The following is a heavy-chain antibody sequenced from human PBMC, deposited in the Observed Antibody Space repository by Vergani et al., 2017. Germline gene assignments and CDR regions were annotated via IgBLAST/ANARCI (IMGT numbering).Heavy chain of an antibody. D-gene: IGHD2-15*01. CDR1: GYTFTSYY. CDR2: INPSGGST. J-gene: IGHJ6*02. CDR3: ARHRGWGLVVVAATPWYYYYGMDV. Sequence: QVQLVQSGAEVKKPGASVKVSCKASGYTFTSYYMHWVRQAPGQGLEWMGIINPSGGSTSYAQKFQGRVTMTRDTSTSTVYMELSSLRSEDTAVYYCARHRGWGLVVVAATPWYYYYGMDVWGQGTTVTVSS. V-gene: IGHV1-46*01.